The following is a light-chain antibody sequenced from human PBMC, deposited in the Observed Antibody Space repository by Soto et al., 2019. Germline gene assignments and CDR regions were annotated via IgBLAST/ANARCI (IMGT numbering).Light chain of an antibody. V-gene: IGKV3-20*01. Sequence: LSQSPDTLSLSPGKRATLSCRASQNFGSTYLAWYQQKRGQAPRLLIYGASSRAAGIPARFSGSGSGTDFTLTSSRLAPEYFAVYYFQQYGSSRTFGPGTKVDI. J-gene: IGKJ3*01. CDR3: QQYGSSRT. CDR2: GAS. CDR1: QNFGSTY.